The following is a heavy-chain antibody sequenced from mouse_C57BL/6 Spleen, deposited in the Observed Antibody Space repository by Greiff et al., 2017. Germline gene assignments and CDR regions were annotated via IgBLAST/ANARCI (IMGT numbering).Heavy chain of an antibody. V-gene: IGHV3-6*01. CDR3: ARGRFAY. CDR1: GYSITSGYY. Sequence: EVQLQESGPGLVKPSQSLSLTCSVTGYSITSGYYWNWIRQFPGNKLEWMGYISYYGSNNYNPSLKNRISITRDTSKNQFFLKLNSVTTEDTATYYCARGRFAYWGQGTLVTVSA. CDR2: ISYYGSN. J-gene: IGHJ3*01.